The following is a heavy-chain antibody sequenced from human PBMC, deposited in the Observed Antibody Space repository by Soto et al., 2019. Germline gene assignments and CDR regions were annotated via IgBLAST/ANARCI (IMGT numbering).Heavy chain of an antibody. Sequence: ASVKVSCKASGYTFTSYYMHWVRQAPGQGLEWMGIINPSGGSTSYAQKFQGRVTMTRDTSTSTVYMELSSLRSEDTAVYYCAGVLRKDYYGMDVWGQGTTVTAP. V-gene: IGHV1-46*01. CDR3: AGVLRKDYYGMDV. D-gene: IGHD4-17*01. CDR2: INPSGGST. J-gene: IGHJ6*02. CDR1: GYTFTSYY.